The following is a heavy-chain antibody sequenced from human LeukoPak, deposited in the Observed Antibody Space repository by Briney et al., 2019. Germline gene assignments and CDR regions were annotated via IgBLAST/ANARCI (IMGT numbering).Heavy chain of an antibody. D-gene: IGHD5-12*01. CDR3: ARGPGYGHYFDY. Sequence: SGGSLRLSCAASGFTFSRYTMNWVRQAPGRGLEWISYISSNRDTIYYAASVKGRFTTSRDNARYSLYLQMNSLRDEDTAVYYCARGPGYGHYFDYWGQGALVTVSS. V-gene: IGHV3-48*02. CDR2: ISSNRDTI. J-gene: IGHJ4*02. CDR1: GFTFSRYT.